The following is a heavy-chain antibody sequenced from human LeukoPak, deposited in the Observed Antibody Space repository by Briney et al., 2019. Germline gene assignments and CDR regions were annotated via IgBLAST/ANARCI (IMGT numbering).Heavy chain of an antibody. V-gene: IGHV4-39*07. CDR3: ARDREYSSSSIWFDP. CDR2: IYYSGST. J-gene: IGHJ5*02. D-gene: IGHD6-6*01. CDR1: GGSISSSSYY. Sequence: PSETLSLTCTVSGGSISSSSYYWGWIRQPPGKGLEWIGSIYYSGSTYYNPSLKSRVTISVDTSKNQFSLKLSSVTAADTAVYYCARDREYSSSSIWFDPWGQGTLVTVSS.